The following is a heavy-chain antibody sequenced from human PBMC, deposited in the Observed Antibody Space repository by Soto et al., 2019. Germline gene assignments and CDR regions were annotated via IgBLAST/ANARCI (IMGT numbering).Heavy chain of an antibody. CDR2: IIPIFGTA. CDR1: GGTFSSYA. Sequence: SVKVSCKASGGTFSSYAISWVRQAPGQGLEWMGGIIPIFGTANYAQKFRGRVTITADESTSTAYMELTSLRSEDTAVYYCARVAPYYYGSGSSFLSYGMDVWGQGTTVTVSS. D-gene: IGHD3-10*01. J-gene: IGHJ6*02. V-gene: IGHV1-69*13. CDR3: ARVAPYYYGSGSSFLSYGMDV.